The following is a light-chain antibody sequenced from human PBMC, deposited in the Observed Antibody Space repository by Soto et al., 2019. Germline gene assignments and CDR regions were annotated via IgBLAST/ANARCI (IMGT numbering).Light chain of an antibody. Sequence: DIQMTQSPSSLSASVGNRVTITCQASQDIATYLNWYQQKPGKAPKLLIYDASSLESGVPSRFSGSGSGTEFTLTISSLQPDDFATYYCQQYNSYSPTFGQGTKVDI. CDR1: QDIATY. CDR2: DAS. J-gene: IGKJ1*01. V-gene: IGKV1-5*01. CDR3: QQYNSYSPT.